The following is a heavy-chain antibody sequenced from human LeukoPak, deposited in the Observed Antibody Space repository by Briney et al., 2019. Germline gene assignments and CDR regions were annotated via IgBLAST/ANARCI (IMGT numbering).Heavy chain of an antibody. CDR1: GYTFTSYY. D-gene: IGHD2-2*01. V-gene: IGHV1-46*03. J-gene: IGHJ4*02. CDR2: INPSGGST. CDR3: AYIVVVPAIADY. Sequence: ASVKVSCKASGYTFTSYYMHWVRQAPGQGLEWMGIINPSGGSTSYAQKSQGRVTMTRDTSTSTVYMELSSLRSEDTAVYYCAYIVVVPAIADYWGQGTLVTVSS.